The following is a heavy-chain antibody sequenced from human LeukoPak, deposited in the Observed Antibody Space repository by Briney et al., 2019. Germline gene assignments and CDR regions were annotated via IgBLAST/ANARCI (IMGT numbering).Heavy chain of an antibody. CDR2: IGSSGYDK. D-gene: IGHD2-15*01. V-gene: IGHV3-23*01. Sequence: GGSLRLSCVASGSGFSTYAMSWVRQVPGKGLEWVSVIGSSGYDKHYADSVEGRFAFSRDNSKNTLYLQMNSLRVEDAAVYYCATRLPLYGMDVWGQGTTVAVSS. J-gene: IGHJ6*02. CDR3: ATRLPLYGMDV. CDR1: GSGFSTYA.